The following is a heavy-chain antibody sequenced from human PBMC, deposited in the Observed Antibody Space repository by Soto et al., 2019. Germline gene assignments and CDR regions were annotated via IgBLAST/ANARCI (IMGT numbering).Heavy chain of an antibody. V-gene: IGHV3-23*01. CDR3: ARDSGIRVPTAFDY. CDR2: IRGSGGGK. J-gene: IGHJ4*02. CDR1: GGTCGGFG. Sequence: AGGSMRLSWAASGGTCGGFGRRWVSQAPGKGLEWVSKIRGSGGGKYYADSVKGRFTISRDKSKNTLYLQMNSLRAEDTAVYYCARDSGIRVPTAFDYLGQGTLVPVSS. D-gene: IGHD5-12*01.